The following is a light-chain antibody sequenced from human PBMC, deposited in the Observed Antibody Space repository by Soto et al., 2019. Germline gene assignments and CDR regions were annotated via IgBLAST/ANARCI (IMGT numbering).Light chain of an antibody. CDR2: KAS. V-gene: IGKV1-5*03. CDR1: QSISSW. J-gene: IGKJ1*01. Sequence: DIQMTQSPSTLSASVGDRVTITCRASQSISSWLAWYQQKPGKAPKLLIYKASTLKSGVPSRFSGSGSGTEFTLTISSLQPDDFATYYCQHYKSYSEAVGQGTKVDSK. CDR3: QHYKSYSEA.